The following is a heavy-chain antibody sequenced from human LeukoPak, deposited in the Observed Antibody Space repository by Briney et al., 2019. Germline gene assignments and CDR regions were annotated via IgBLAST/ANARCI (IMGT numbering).Heavy chain of an antibody. CDR3: ALGSRGRDSLPYYYYYMDV. J-gene: IGHJ6*03. CDR2: IYSGGST. CDR1: GFTVNDNY. Sequence: GGSLRLSCAASGFTVNDNYMTWVRQAPGKGLECVSVIYSGGSTYYAASVKGRFTISRDNSNNALYLQMNSLRAEDTAVYYCALGSRGRDSLPYYYYYMDVWGKGTTVTISS. D-gene: IGHD2-15*01. V-gene: IGHV3-53*01.